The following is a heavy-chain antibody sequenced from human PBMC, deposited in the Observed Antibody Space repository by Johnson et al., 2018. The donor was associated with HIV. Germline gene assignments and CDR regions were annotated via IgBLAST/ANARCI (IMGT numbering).Heavy chain of an antibody. Sequence: QVQVVESGGGVIQPGRSLRLSCAASGFTFSSYAMHWVRQAPGKGLGWVAVISYDGSNKYDADSVKGRFTISRDNSKNTLYLQMNSLRAEDTAVYYCAKLPSRIGPSDIWGQGTMVTVSS. D-gene: IGHD6-13*01. J-gene: IGHJ3*02. V-gene: IGHV3-30*04. CDR3: AKLPSRIGPSDI. CDR1: GFTFSSYA. CDR2: ISYDGSNK.